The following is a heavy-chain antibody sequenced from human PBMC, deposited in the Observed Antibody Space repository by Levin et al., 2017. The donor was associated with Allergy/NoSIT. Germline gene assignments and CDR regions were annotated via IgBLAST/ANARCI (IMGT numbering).Heavy chain of an antibody. CDR1: GFTFSSYG. D-gene: IGHD2-2*03. V-gene: IGHV3-33*01. J-gene: IGHJ5*02. CDR2: IWYDGSNK. CDR3: ARDIGYCSSTSCFNWFDP. Sequence: QTGGSLRLSCAASGFTFSSYGMHWVRQAPGKGLEWVAVIWYDGSNKYYADSVKGRFTISRDNSKNTLYLQMNSLRAEDTAVYYCARDIGYCSSTSCFNWFDPWGQGTLVTVSS.